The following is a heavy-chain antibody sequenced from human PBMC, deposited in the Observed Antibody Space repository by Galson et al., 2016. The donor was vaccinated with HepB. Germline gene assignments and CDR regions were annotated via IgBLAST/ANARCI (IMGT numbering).Heavy chain of an antibody. V-gene: IGHV4-30-2*01. Sequence: TLSLTCAVSGGSISSASYSWSWIRQPPGRGLVWLGYIYPRGSMYFNPSLKSRVTISVDRSKNQFSLKLSSVTAADTAVYYCARLCTGGFTYYYGMDVWGKGTTVTVSS. D-gene: IGHD2-8*02. CDR1: GGSISSASYS. CDR3: ARLCTGGFTYYYGMDV. CDR2: IYPRGSM. J-gene: IGHJ6*04.